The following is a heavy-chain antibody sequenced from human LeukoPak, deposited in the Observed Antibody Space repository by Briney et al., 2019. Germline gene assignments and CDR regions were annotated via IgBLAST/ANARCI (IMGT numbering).Heavy chain of an antibody. CDR1: GGAIRSYY. CDR3: ARDRYQTGWFDP. Sequence: PSETLSLTCTVSGGAIRSYYWSWIRQPPGKGLEWIGSIYYSGSTYYNPSLKSRVTISIDTSKNQFSLKLSSVTAADTAVYYCARDRYQTGWFDPWGQGTLVTVSS. CDR2: IYYSGST. J-gene: IGHJ5*02. V-gene: IGHV4-59*12. D-gene: IGHD2-2*01.